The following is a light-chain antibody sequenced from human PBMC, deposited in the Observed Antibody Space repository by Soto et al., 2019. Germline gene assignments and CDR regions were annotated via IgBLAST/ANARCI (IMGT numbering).Light chain of an antibody. CDR3: QQNYRYWT. J-gene: IGKJ1*01. V-gene: IGKV1-5*01. CDR1: RSRYNC. CDR2: DAS. Sequence: DIQITQSPSTLSASIGDSDTITLRAIRSRYNCLAWHKQGPGKAPKLLSYDASSLESGVPSRFSGSGSETEFTLTISSLLPDDFATYYCQQNYRYWTLGQGTRVDIK.